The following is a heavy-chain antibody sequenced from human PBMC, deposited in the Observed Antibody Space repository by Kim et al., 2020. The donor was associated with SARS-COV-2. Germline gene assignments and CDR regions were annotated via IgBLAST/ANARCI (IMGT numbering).Heavy chain of an antibody. V-gene: IGHV1-2*06. CDR3: ARFEGVQAAFDY. CDR1: GYTFRAYY. J-gene: IGHJ4*02. CDR2: IDPSNGDT. D-gene: IGHD6-13*01. Sequence: ASVKVSCKTSGYTFRAYYIHWVRQTAGQGLEWVGRIDPSNGDTNYAQKFQGRVTMTRDTSINTAYMELRRLRSDDTAIYFCARFEGVQAAFDYWGQGTRV.